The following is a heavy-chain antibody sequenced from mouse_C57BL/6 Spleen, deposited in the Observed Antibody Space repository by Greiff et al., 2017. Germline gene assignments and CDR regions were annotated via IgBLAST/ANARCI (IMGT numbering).Heavy chain of an antibody. J-gene: IGHJ1*03. CDR3: ARKDPWYFDG. CDR1: GYTFTSYG. Sequence: QVQLKESGAELARPGASVKLSCKASGYTFTSYGISWVKQRTGQGLEWIGEIYPRSGNTYYNEKFKGKATLTADKSSSTAYMELRSLTSEDSAVYFCARKDPWYFDGWGTGTTATVSS. V-gene: IGHV1-81*01. CDR2: IYPRSGNT.